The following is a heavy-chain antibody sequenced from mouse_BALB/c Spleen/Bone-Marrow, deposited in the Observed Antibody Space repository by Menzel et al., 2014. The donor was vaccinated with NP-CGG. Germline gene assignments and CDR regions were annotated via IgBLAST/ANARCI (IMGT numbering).Heavy chain of an antibody. J-gene: IGHJ3*01. CDR1: GFTFSTYG. CDR2: ISSGGDYT. V-gene: IGHV5-6*01. Sequence: EVMLVESGGDLVKSGGPLKLSCAASGFTFSTYGMSWVRQTPDKRLEWVATISSGGDYTYYPDSVKGRFTISRDNAKNTLYLQMSSLKSEDTAMYYCASQTGTWFAYWGQGTLVTVSA. CDR3: ASQTGTWFAY. D-gene: IGHD4-1*01.